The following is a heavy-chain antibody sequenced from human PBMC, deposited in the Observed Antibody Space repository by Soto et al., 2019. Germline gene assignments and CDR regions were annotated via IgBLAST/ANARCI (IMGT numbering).Heavy chain of an antibody. Sequence: PWGSLRLSCAASGFTFSSYWMSWVRQALGKGLEWVANIKQDGSEKYYVDSVKGRFTISRDNAKNSLYLQMNSLRAEDTAVYYCARDRTTADNYYYYYYGMDVWGQGTTVTVSS. V-gene: IGHV3-7*01. CDR1: GFTFSSYW. D-gene: IGHD5-18*01. CDR3: ARDRTTADNYYYYYYGMDV. CDR2: IKQDGSEK. J-gene: IGHJ6*02.